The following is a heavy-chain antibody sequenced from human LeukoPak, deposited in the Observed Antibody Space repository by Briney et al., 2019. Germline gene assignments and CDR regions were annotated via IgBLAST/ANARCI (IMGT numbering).Heavy chain of an antibody. CDR2: VFPSGDT. V-gene: IGHV4-4*07. CDR3: TGDYNGYDFWWREP. Sequence: SETLSLTCTVSGASISSSYWSWIRQSAGRLEWIGRVFPSGDTNYNPSFQGRVTMSIDMSKSQFSPKLRSVTAADTARYFCTGDYNGYDFWWREPWGQGTLVTVSS. J-gene: IGHJ5*02. CDR1: GASISSSY. D-gene: IGHD3/OR15-3a*01.